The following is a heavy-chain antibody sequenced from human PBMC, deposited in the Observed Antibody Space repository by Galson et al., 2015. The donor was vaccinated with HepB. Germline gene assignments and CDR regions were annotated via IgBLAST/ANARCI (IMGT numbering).Heavy chain of an antibody. J-gene: IGHJ6*02. CDR1: GGTFSSYA. V-gene: IGHV1-69*13. CDR3: ASSPGGYSYGWTSYYYYGMDV. D-gene: IGHD5-18*01. Sequence: SVKVSCKASGGTFSSYAISWVRQAPGQGLEWMGGIIPIFGTANYAQKFQGRVTITADESTSTAYMELSSLRSEDTAVYYCASSPGGYSYGWTSYYYYGMDVWGQGTTVTVSS. CDR2: IIPIFGTA.